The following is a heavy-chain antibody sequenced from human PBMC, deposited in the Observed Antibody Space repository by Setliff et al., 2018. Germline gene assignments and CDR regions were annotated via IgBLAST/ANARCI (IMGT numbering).Heavy chain of an antibody. V-gene: IGHV3-7*03. CDR1: GFTFSRYW. CDR3: TLFGDRDTVDT. Sequence: GGSLRLSCAASGFTFSRYWMSWVRQAPGKGLEWVANIKQDGSEKYYVDSVKGRFTISRDNAKNSLYLQMNSLRAEDTALYHCTLFGDRDTVDTWGQGTMVTVSS. CDR2: IKQDGSEK. D-gene: IGHD3-16*01. J-gene: IGHJ3*02.